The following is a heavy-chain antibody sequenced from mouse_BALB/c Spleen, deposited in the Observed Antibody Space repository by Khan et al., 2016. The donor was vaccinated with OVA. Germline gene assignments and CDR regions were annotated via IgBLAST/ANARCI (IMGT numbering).Heavy chain of an antibody. CDR3: ARPQGIYDGSYGAMDY. V-gene: IGHV1-4*02. CDR2: ISPSSGYT. J-gene: IGHJ4*01. CDR1: GYTFTTYT. D-gene: IGHD2-1*01. Sequence: QVQLQQSTAELARPGASVKMSCKASGYTFTTYTMHWVKQRPGQGLEWIGYISPSSGYTAYNQKFKGKTTLTADKSSTTAYMQLSSLTSEDSAGYYCARPQGIYDGSYGAMDYWGQGTSVTVSS.